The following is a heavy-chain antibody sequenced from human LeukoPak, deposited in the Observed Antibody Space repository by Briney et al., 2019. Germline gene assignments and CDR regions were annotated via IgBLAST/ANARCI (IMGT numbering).Heavy chain of an antibody. CDR3: ARDREEYCSGGSCTNFDY. J-gene: IGHJ4*02. V-gene: IGHV3-21*01. CDR2: ISTSSSYI. D-gene: IGHD2-15*01. Sequence: GGSLRLSCAASGFTFSSYNMNWVRQAPGKGLEWVSSISTSSSYIYYADSVKGRFTVSRDNARNSLFLQMNSLRAEDTAVYFCARDREEYCSGGSCTNFDYWGQGTLVTVSS. CDR1: GFTFSSYN.